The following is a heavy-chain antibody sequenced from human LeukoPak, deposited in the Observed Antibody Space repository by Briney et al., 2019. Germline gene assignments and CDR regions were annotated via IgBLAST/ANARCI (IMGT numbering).Heavy chain of an antibody. CDR3: ARKNYDFWSGYYKNWFDP. J-gene: IGHJ5*02. Sequence: SETLSLTXTVSGYSISSGYYWGWIRQPPGKGLEWIGSIYHSGSTYYNPSLKSRVTISVDTSKNQFSLKLSSVTAADTAVYYCARKNYDFWSGYYKNWFDPWGQGTLVTVSS. CDR1: GYSISSGYY. V-gene: IGHV4-38-2*02. CDR2: IYHSGST. D-gene: IGHD3-3*01.